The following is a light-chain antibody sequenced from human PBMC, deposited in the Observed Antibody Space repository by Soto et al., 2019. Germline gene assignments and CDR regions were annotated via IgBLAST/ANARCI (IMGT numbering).Light chain of an antibody. CDR2: ETS. Sequence: EIVLTQSPATLSLSPGERATLSCRASQSVSSYLAWYQQKPGQAPRLLIYETSNRATGIPARFSGSGSGTDFTLTISSLEPEDFAVYYCQQRSNWPPGYTFGQGTKLEI. CDR1: QSVSSY. J-gene: IGKJ2*01. CDR3: QQRSNWPPGYT. V-gene: IGKV3-11*01.